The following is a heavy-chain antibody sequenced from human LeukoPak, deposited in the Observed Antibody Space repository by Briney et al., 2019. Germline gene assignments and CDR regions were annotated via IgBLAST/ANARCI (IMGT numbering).Heavy chain of an antibody. CDR3: AKGNGEQGYYYYYGMDV. Sequence: GGSLRLSYAASGFTFDDYTMHWVRQAPGKGLEWVSLISWDGGSTYYADSVKGRFTISRDNSKNSLYLQMNSLRTEDTALYYCAKGNGEQGYYYYYGMDVWGQGTTVTVSS. J-gene: IGHJ6*02. D-gene: IGHD4-17*01. CDR2: ISWDGGST. CDR1: GFTFDDYT. V-gene: IGHV3-43*01.